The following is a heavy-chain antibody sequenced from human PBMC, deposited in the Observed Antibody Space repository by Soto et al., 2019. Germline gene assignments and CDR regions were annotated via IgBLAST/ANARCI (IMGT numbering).Heavy chain of an antibody. J-gene: IGHJ6*03. CDR3: AKSPYYYYYMDV. Sequence: GGSLRLSCAASGFTFSSYSMNWVRQAPGKGLEWVSSISSSSSSIYYADSVKGRFTISRDNAKNSLYLQMNSLRAEDTALYYCAKSPYYYYYMDVWGKGTTVTVSS. CDR2: ISSSSSSI. V-gene: IGHV3-21*04. CDR1: GFTFSSYS.